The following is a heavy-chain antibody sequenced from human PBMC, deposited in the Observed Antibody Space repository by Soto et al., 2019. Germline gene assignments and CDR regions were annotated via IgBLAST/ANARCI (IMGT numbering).Heavy chain of an antibody. Sequence: EVQLLESGGGLAQPGGSLRLSCVASGFTFSDYPMSWVRQTPGKGLEWVSGISGSDHNTDYADSVRGRFTISRDNSKNTLYLQMSSLRAEDTALYYCARRIADATLHDVFDVWGQGTLVAVSS. V-gene: IGHV3-23*01. CDR2: ISGSDHNT. CDR3: ARRIADATLHDVFDV. J-gene: IGHJ3*01. CDR1: GFTFSDYP. D-gene: IGHD6-13*01.